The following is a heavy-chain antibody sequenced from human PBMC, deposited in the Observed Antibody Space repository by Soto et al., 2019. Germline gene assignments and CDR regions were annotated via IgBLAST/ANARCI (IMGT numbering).Heavy chain of an antibody. CDR3: ARGRLSRGYCSGGSCYYFDY. CDR1: GGSFSGYY. D-gene: IGHD2-15*01. J-gene: IGHJ4*02. Sequence: SETLSLTCAVYGGSFSGYYWSWIRQPPGKGLGWIGEINHSGSTNYNPSLKSRVTISVDTSKNQFSLKLSSVTAADTAVYYCARGRLSRGYCSGGSCYYFDYWGQGTLVTVSS. CDR2: INHSGST. V-gene: IGHV4-34*01.